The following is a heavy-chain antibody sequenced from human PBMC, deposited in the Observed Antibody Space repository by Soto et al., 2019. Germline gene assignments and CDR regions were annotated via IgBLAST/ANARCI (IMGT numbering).Heavy chain of an antibody. J-gene: IGHJ6*02. CDR3: ARAYYYGSGRGRSMDV. CDR2: IYGTGST. V-gene: IGHV4-61*01. D-gene: IGHD3-10*01. CDR1: GGSVSSGTYY. Sequence: QVQLQESDPGLVKPSETLFLTCTVSGGSVSSGTYYWTWIRQPPGKGLEWIGYIYGTGSTNYNPPLKSRVTISVDPSKNHFSLKLSSVTAADTAVYYCARAYYYGSGRGRSMDVWGQGTTVTV.